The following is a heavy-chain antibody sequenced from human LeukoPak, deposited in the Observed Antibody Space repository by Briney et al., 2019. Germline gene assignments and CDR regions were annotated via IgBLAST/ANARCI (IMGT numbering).Heavy chain of an antibody. V-gene: IGHV3-23*01. J-gene: IGHJ4*02. CDR3: VKGGQEIATDPAGFFDS. CDR2: ISGGGDTK. CDR1: GFTFNKFA. D-gene: IGHD5-24*01. Sequence: GGSLRVSCEGSGFTFNKFAMSWVRQAPGKGLEWVSSISGGGDTKYYSDSVKGRFTFSRDNSNNVLHLQMNSPRAEDTARYYCVKGGQEIATDPAGFFDSGGQGILVTVSS.